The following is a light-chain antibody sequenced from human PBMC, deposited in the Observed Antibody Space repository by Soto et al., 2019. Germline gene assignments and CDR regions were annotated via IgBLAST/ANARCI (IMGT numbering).Light chain of an antibody. CDR2: AAS. J-gene: IGKJ1*01. CDR3: QHYNSYPT. Sequence: DIQMTQSPSSLSASVGYRVTITCRASQSISSYLNWYQQKPGKAPKLLIYAASSLQSGVPSRFSGSGSGTEFTLTISSLQPDDFATYYCQHYNSYPTFGQGTKVDIK. CDR1: QSISSY. V-gene: IGKV1-39*01.